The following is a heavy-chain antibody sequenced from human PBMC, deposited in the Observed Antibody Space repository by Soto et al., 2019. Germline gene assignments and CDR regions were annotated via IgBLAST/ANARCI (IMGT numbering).Heavy chain of an antibody. Sequence: QVQLVQSGAEVKKPGSSVKVSCKASGGTFSSYAISWVRQAPGQGLEWMGGIIPIFGTANYAQKFQGRVTINADESTSTADLELSSLRSEDTAVYYCARDVGYCSGGSCYDYWGPGTLVTVSS. CDR2: IIPIFGTA. CDR1: GGTFSSYA. J-gene: IGHJ4*02. D-gene: IGHD2-15*01. CDR3: ARDVGYCSGGSCYDY. V-gene: IGHV1-69*01.